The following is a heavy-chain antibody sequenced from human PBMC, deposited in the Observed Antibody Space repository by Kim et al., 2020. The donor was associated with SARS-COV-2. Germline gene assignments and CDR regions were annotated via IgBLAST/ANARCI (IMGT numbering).Heavy chain of an antibody. Sequence: NYAQKCQGRVTVTTDTSINTLYMELNRLTSDDTAAYYCAREVQHSNSYDWWGQGILVTVSS. CDR3: AREVQHSNSYDW. D-gene: IGHD2-21*01. J-gene: IGHJ5*01. V-gene: IGHV1-2*02.